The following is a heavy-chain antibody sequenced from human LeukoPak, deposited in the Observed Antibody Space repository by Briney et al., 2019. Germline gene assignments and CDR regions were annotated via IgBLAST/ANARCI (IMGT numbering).Heavy chain of an antibody. Sequence: GGSLRLSCAASGFTFSSYAMSWVRQAPGKGLEWVSAISGSGGSTYYADSVKGRFTISRDNSKNTLYLQMNSLRAEDTAVYYCAKDLGYCTNGVCPVDYWGQGTLVTVSS. J-gene: IGHJ4*02. CDR1: GFTFSSYA. CDR3: AKDLGYCTNGVCPVDY. CDR2: ISGSGGST. D-gene: IGHD2-8*01. V-gene: IGHV3-23*01.